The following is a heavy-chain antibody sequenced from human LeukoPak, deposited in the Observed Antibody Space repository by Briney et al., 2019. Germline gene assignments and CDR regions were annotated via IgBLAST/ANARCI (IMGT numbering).Heavy chain of an antibody. CDR2: IYPGDYET. V-gene: IGHV5-51*01. D-gene: IGHD2-21*02. J-gene: IGHJ4*02. CDR3: AIPPGYCGNDCPFDH. CDR1: GYSFSNYW. Sequence: GESLKISCGGSGYSFSNYWIGWVRQMPGKGLEWMGIIYPGDYETRYSPSFQGLVTISVDKSISTAYLQWSSLKASDTAMYYCAIPPGYCGNDCPFDHWGQGTLVTVSS.